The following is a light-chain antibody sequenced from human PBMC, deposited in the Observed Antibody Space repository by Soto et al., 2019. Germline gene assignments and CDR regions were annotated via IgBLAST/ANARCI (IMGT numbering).Light chain of an antibody. V-gene: IGKV3-11*01. Sequence: EIVLTQSPATLSLSPGERATLSCRASQSVSSYLACYQQKPGQAPRLLIYDASNRATGIPARFSRSGSWTDFTLTISSLEPEDFAVYYCQQRSNWPPITFGQGTRLEIK. J-gene: IGKJ5*01. CDR2: DAS. CDR3: QQRSNWPPIT. CDR1: QSVSSY.